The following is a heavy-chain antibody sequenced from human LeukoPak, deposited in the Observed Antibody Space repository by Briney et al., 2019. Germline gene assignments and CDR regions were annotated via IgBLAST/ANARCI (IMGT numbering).Heavy chain of an antibody. D-gene: IGHD2-15*01. CDR2: IYYSGNT. CDR3: ARHASLVEREFDY. J-gene: IGHJ4*02. Sequence: SETLSLTCTVSSGSISSYYWSWIRQPPGKGLEWIGYIYYSGNTNYNPSLKSRVTISVDTSKNQFSLKLSSVTAADTAVYYCARHASLVEREFDYWGQGTLVTVSS. V-gene: IGHV4-59*08. CDR1: SGSISSYY.